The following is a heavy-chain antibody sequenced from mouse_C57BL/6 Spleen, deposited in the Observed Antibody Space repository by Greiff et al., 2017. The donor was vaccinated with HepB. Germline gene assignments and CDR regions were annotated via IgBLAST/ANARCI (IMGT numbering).Heavy chain of an antibody. CDR2: IDPSDSYT. V-gene: IGHV1-59*01. Sequence: QVQLKQPGAELVRPGTSVKLSCKASGYTFTSYWMHWVKQRPGQGLEWIGVIDPSDSYTNYNQKFKGKATLTVDTSSSTAYMQLSSLTSEDSAVYYCARYIYYGKPFDYWGQGTTLTVSS. CDR1: GYTFTSYW. D-gene: IGHD2-1*01. CDR3: ARYIYYGKPFDY. J-gene: IGHJ2*01.